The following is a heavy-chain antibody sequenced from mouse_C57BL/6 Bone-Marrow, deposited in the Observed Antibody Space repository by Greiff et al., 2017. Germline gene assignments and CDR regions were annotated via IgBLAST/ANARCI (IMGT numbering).Heavy chain of an antibody. Sequence: QVQLQQPGAELVRPGSSVKLSCKASGYTFTSYWMHWVKQRPIQGLEWIGNIDPSDSETHYNQKFKDKAPLTVDKSSSPAYMQLSSLTSEVSAVYYRARGNWDVYFDYWGQGTTLTVSS. CDR2: IDPSDSET. V-gene: IGHV1-52*01. D-gene: IGHD4-1*01. J-gene: IGHJ2*01. CDR3: ARGNWDVYFDY. CDR1: GYTFTSYW.